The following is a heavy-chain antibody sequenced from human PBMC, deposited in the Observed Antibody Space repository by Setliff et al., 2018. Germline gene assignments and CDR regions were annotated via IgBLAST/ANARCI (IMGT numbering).Heavy chain of an antibody. CDR1: GGTFSSYA. Sequence: GASVKVSCKASGGTFSSYAISWVRQAPGQGLEWMGGITPIFGTANYAQKFQGRVTITTDESTSTAYMELSSLRSEDTAVYYCARGHPDCSSTSCYQYYFDYWGQGTLVTVSS. CDR3: ARGHPDCSSTSCYQYYFDY. D-gene: IGHD2-2*01. J-gene: IGHJ4*02. CDR2: ITPIFGTA. V-gene: IGHV1-69*05.